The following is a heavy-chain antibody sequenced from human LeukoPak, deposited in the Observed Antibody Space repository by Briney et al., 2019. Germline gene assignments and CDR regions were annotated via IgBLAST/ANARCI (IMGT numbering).Heavy chain of an antibody. D-gene: IGHD6-6*01. CDR1: GGSISTYY. Sequence: SETLSLTCTVSGGSISTYYWSWIRRPPGKGLEWIAYIHASGPTNYNPSLRSRITISVDTSKNQFSLKLSSVTAADTAVYYCARHDAGIAARPFDNWGQGTLVTVSS. CDR2: IHASGPT. V-gene: IGHV4-4*09. J-gene: IGHJ4*02. CDR3: ARHDAGIAARPFDN.